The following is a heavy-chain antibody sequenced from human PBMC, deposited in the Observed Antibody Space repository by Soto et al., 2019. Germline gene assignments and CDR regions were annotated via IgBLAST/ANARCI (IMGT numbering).Heavy chain of an antibody. V-gene: IGHV3-30*18. CDR3: AKSMTTVIYYFDY. J-gene: IGHJ4*02. CDR2: ISYDGSNK. D-gene: IGHD4-17*01. Sequence: QVQLVESGGGVVQPGRSLRLSCAASGFTFSSYGMHWVRQAPRKGLEWVAVISYDGSNKYYADSVKGRFTISRDNSKNTLYLQMNSLRAEDTAVYYCAKSMTTVIYYFDYWGQGTLVTVSS. CDR1: GFTFSSYG.